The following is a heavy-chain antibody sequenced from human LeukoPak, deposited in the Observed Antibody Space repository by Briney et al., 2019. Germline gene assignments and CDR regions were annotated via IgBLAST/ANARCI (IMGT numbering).Heavy chain of an antibody. CDR1: SDSIFTSNW. CDR3: ARGFRGDNFDY. Sequence: SETLSLTCTVSSDSIFTSNWWSWVRQPPGKGLEWIGQIFHSGSTSYSPSLKSRVTISMDKSKNQISLRLTSVTAADTAVYFCARGFRGDNFDYWGQGTLVTVSS. D-gene: IGHD7-27*01. V-gene: IGHV4-4*02. J-gene: IGHJ4*02. CDR2: IFHSGST.